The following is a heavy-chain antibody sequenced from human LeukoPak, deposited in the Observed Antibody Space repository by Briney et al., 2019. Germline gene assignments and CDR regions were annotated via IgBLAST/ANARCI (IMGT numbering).Heavy chain of an antibody. Sequence: GASVKVSCKASGYTFTNYDINWVRQATGQGLEWMGWMNPHSGGTNYAQKFQGRVTMTRDTSISTAYMELSRLTSDDTAVYYCARGCQYQLLIFLYYYMDVWGKGTTVTISS. D-gene: IGHD2-2*01. CDR3: ARGCQYQLLIFLYYYMDV. J-gene: IGHJ6*03. CDR1: GYTFTNYD. CDR2: MNPHSGGT. V-gene: IGHV1-2*02.